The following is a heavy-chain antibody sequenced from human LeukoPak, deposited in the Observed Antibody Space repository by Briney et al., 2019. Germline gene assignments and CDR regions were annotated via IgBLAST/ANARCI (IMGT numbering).Heavy chain of an antibody. CDR3: ARDIYGTGGVYGTPDFDY. CDR1: GFTFSSYG. Sequence: GGSLRLSCAASGFTFSSYGMHWVRQAPGQGLEWVAVICYDESNKYYADSANGRCTISRDNSKNTLYLQMNSLRAEDTAAYYCARDIYGTGGVYGTPDFDYWGQGTLVTVSS. CDR2: ICYDESNK. D-gene: IGHD3-10*01. V-gene: IGHV3-33*01. J-gene: IGHJ4*02.